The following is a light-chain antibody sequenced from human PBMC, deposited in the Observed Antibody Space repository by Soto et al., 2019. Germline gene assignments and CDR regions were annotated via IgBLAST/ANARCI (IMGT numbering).Light chain of an antibody. CDR2: GAS. J-gene: IGKJ1*01. CDR1: QTVRNNY. Sequence: EIVLTWSPATQNLSPGERATLSCRASQTVRNNYLAWYQQKPGQAPRLLIYGASNRATGIPDRFSGSGSGTDFTLTISRLEPEDFAVYYCQQYGSSGTFGQRSMV. V-gene: IGKV3-20*01. CDR3: QQYGSSGT.